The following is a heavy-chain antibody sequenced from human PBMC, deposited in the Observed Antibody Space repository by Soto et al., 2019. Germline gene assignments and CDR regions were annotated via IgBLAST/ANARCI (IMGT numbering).Heavy chain of an antibody. CDR3: ARDFDGFDY. V-gene: IGHV4-4*02. CDR2: ISHSGTI. J-gene: IGHJ4*02. D-gene: IGHD3-9*01. Sequence: NPSETLSLTCAVSSVSITSSNWWRWVRQSPGGGLEWIGKISHSGTINYNPSLRRRLTISVDRPGKKFFLKLTSVTAADTAVYYCARDFDGFDYLGQGTLVTVSS. CDR1: SVSITSSNW.